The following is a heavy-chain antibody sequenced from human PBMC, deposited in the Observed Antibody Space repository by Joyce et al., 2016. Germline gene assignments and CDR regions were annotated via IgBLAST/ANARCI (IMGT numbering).Heavy chain of an antibody. CDR3: ARVISHSHFDT. J-gene: IGHJ4*02. V-gene: IGHV5-51*01. D-gene: IGHD2-21*01. CDR2: IYPGDSRT. Sequence: EVQLVQSGAEVQKPGESMKFSCKSSGFSFNGDWIAWVRQMPGKGLEWMGNIYPGDSRTSCSPSFQGQVTISADKSINTAYLHWSSLKASDTAIYYCARVISHSHFDTWGQGTLVTVSS. CDR1: GFSFNGDW.